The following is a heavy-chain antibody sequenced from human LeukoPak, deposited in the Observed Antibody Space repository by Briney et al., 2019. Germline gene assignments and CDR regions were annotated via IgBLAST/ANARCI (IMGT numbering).Heavy chain of an antibody. Sequence: PSETLSLTCTVSGGSISSGSYYWGWIRQPPGKGLEWIGSIYYSGTTYHNPSLNSRVTIFVDTSKNQFSLKLSSVTAADTAVYYCARANRYCSSTSCRPTPFDYWGQGTLVTVSS. V-gene: IGHV4-39*01. CDR3: ARANRYCSSTSCRPTPFDY. CDR2: IYYSGTT. D-gene: IGHD2-2*01. CDR1: GGSISSGSYY. J-gene: IGHJ4*02.